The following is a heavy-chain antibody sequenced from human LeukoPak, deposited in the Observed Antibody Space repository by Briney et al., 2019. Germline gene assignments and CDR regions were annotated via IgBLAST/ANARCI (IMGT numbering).Heavy chain of an antibody. J-gene: IGHJ3*02. CDR2: IRSGGGGT. CDR1: GFTFSNYA. Sequence: GGSLRLSCAASGFTFSNYAMIWVRQAPGRGLEWVSAIRSGGGGTLYADSVKGRFTISRDNSKNTLFLQMNNMRAEDTAVYYCAIDPNGDYVGAFEMWGPGTKVTVS. CDR3: AIDPNGDYVGAFEM. V-gene: IGHV3-23*01. D-gene: IGHD4-17*01.